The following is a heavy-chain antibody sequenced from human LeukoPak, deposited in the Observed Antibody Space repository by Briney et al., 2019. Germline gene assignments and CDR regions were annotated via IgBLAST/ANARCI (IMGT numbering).Heavy chain of an antibody. CDR1: GYSFTSYW. CDR3: ARRPGRAFDI. CDR2: IYPGDSDT. V-gene: IGHV5-51*01. D-gene: IGHD1-14*01. Sequence: GESLKISCKGSGYSFTSYWIAWVRQMPGKGLEWMGIIYPGDSDTRYSPPFQGQVTISADKSINTAYLQWSSLKASDTAIYYCARRPGRAFDIWGQGTTVTVSS. J-gene: IGHJ3*02.